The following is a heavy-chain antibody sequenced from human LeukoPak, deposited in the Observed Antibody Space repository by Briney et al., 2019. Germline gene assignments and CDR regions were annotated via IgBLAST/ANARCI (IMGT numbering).Heavy chain of an antibody. CDR2: ITGTGGST. Sequence: GGSLRLSCAASGFTFNSYAMGWVRQAPGKGLEWVSAITGTGGSTYYADSVKGRFTISRDNSKNTLYLQMNSLRAEDTAVYYCAKARDYYYYYMDVWGKGTTVTVSS. CDR3: AKARDYYYYYMDV. J-gene: IGHJ6*03. D-gene: IGHD5-12*01. CDR1: GFTFNSYA. V-gene: IGHV3-23*01.